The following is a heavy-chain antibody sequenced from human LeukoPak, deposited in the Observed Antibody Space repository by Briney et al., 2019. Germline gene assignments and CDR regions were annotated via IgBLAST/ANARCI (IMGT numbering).Heavy chain of an antibody. J-gene: IGHJ6*02. CDR3: AKDGGGSLEWLPPMDV. V-gene: IGHV3-23*01. CDR1: GSTFSSHA. CDR2: ITGSGGST. D-gene: IGHD3-3*01. Sequence: GGSLRLSCAASGSTFSSHAMGWVRQAPGKGLEWVSSITGSGGSTYYGDSVKGRFTISRGNSKNTLYLQMNSLRAEDTAVYYCAKDGGGSLEWLPPMDVWGQGTTVTVSS.